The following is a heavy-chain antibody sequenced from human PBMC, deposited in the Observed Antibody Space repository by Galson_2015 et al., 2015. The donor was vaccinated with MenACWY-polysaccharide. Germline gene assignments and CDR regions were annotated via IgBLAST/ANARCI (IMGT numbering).Heavy chain of an antibody. V-gene: IGHV3-11*01. CDR3: ARGPGGARSSDVDN. D-gene: IGHD3-10*01. J-gene: IGHJ4*02. CDR1: GFTFSDYY. CDR2: TSGSGSAT. Sequence: SLRLSCAASGFTFSDYYMHWVRQAPGKGLEWVSYTSGSGSATYFADSVKGRFIISRDNAKNSLYLQMKSLRAEDTAVYYVARGPGGARSSDVDNWGQGTQVTVSA.